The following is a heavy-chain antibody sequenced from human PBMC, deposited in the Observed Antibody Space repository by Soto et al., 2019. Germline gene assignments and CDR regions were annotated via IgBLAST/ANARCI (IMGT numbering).Heavy chain of an antibody. CDR2: IDESGTT. CDR1: GGPIRSSSHY. J-gene: IGHJ4*02. Sequence: QLQLKEWGPGLVKPSETLSLTCSVSGGPIRSSSHYWGWIRQSPGTGLEWIGSIDESGTTYYNPSLQSRVTVSVDTSKNQFSLKVISVTGADTAIYYCAREGGDVDYWGQGTLVTVSS. V-gene: IGHV4-39*02. CDR3: AREGGDVDY. D-gene: IGHD3-16*01.